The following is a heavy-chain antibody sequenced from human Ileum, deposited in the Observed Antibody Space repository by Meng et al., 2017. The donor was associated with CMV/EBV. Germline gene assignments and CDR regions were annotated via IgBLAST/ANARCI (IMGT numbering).Heavy chain of an antibody. CDR1: GYPFTSFG. D-gene: IGHD2-2*01. J-gene: IGHJ5*02. V-gene: IGHV1-18*01. CDR3: ARGRGGSTSALNWFDP. Sequence: SGYPFTSFGISWVRQAPGQGLEWMGWIRAYNGNTNYAQKLQGRVTMTTDTSTSTAYMELRSLRSDDTAVYYCARGRGGSTSALNWFDPWGQGTLVTVSS. CDR2: IRAYNGNT.